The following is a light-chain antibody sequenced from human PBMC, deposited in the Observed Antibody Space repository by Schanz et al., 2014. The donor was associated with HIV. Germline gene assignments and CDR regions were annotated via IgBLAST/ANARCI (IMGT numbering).Light chain of an antibody. CDR1: SSDVGGYNY. CDR2: EGS. CDR3: CSYAGSSTLVV. V-gene: IGLV2-23*01. Sequence: QSALTQPRSVSGSPGQSVTISCIGTSSDVGGYNYVSWYQQHPGKAPKLMIYEGSKRPSGVSNRFSGSKSGNTASLTISGLQAEDEADYYCCSYAGSSTLVVFGGGTKVTVL. J-gene: IGLJ2*01.